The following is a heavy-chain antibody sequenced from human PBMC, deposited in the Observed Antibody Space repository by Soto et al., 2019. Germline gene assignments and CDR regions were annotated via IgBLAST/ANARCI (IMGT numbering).Heavy chain of an antibody. D-gene: IGHD3-3*02. CDR1: GGSFSGYY. J-gene: IGHJ6*02. Sequence: QVQLQQWGAGLLKPSETLSLTCAVYGGSFSGYYWTWIRQAPGKGLEWIGEINHSGGTNYNSSLKSRFTISVATSKTPFSLIVYSVTAADTAVYYCAGDRQFYHFWSGYQNEGPDRMDVWGQGTTVIVSS. CDR3: AGDRQFYHFWSGYQNEGPDRMDV. V-gene: IGHV4-34*02. CDR2: INHSGGT.